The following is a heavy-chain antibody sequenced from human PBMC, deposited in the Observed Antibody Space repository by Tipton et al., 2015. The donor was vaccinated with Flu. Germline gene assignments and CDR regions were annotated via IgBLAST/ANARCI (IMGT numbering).Heavy chain of an antibody. V-gene: IGHV4-38-2*01. Sequence: GEALGSSYYWTWIRQPPGKGLEWIGTIYHSGSTYYNPYLQSRLTISVDTSKNQFPLKLSSVTAADTSDYYCARHTGDSVRGVIDYWGQGTLVTVSS. CDR1: GEALGSSYY. CDR2: IYHSGST. CDR3: ARHTGDSVRGVIDY. D-gene: IGHD3-10*02. J-gene: IGHJ4*02.